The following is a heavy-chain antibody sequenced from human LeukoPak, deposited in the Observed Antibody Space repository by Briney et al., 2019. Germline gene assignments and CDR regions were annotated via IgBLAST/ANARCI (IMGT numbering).Heavy chain of an antibody. CDR3: ARDSSPRYSGYDWVF. V-gene: IGHV3-48*03. D-gene: IGHD5-12*01. J-gene: IGHJ4*02. CDR2: ISSSGSTI. CDR1: GFTFSSYE. Sequence: PGRSLRLSCAASGFTFSSYEMNWVRQAPGKGLEWVSYISSSGSTIYYADSVRGRFTASRDNAKNSLYLQMNSLRADDTAVYYCARDSSPRYSGYDWVFWGRGTLVTVSS.